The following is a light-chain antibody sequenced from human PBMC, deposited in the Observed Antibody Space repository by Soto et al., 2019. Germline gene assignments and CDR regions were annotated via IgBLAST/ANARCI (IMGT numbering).Light chain of an antibody. CDR2: DVS. CDR1: SSDVGGYNY. CDR3: SLYTGSSGRV. V-gene: IGLV2-14*01. J-gene: IGLJ1*01. Sequence: QSALTQPASVSGSPGQSITISCTGTSSDVGGYNYVSWYQQHPGKAPKLMIYDVSNRPSGVSNRFSGSKSGNKASLTISGVQAEDEADYYCSLYTGSSGRVFGTGTKLTVL.